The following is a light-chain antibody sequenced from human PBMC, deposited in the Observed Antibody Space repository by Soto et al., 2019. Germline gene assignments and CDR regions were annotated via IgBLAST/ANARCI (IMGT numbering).Light chain of an antibody. J-gene: IGKJ4*01. CDR1: QSVTSSY. V-gene: IGKV3-20*01. CDR3: QQYGSSPLT. CDR2: DAS. Sequence: EIVLTQSPGTLSLSPGERATLSCRASQSVTSSYLAWYRQKPGQAPRLLIYDASSRAAGIPDRFTGSGSGTDFTLTISRLEPEDFAVYYCQQYGSSPLTFGGGTRVDIK.